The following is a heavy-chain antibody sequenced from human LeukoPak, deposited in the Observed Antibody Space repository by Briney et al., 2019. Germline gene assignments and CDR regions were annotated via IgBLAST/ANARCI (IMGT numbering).Heavy chain of an antibody. D-gene: IGHD2-8*01. CDR3: ASRGTVYAIKGEDY. CDR1: GFTVSSNY. V-gene: IGHV4-39*07. CDR2: IYYSGST. J-gene: IGHJ4*02. Sequence: PGGSLRLSCAASGFTVSSNYMSWVRQPPGKGLEWTGSIYYSGSTYYNPSLKSRVTISVDKSKNQFSLKLSSVTAADTAVYYCASRGTVYAIKGEDYWGQGTLVTVSS.